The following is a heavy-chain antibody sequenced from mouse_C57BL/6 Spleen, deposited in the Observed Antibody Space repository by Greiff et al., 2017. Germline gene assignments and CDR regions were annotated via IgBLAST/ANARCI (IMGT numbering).Heavy chain of an antibody. Sequence: EVQLQESGGGLVQPKGSLKLSCAASGFSFNTYAMNWVRQAPGKGLEWVARIRSKSNNYATYYADSVKDRFTISRDDSESMLYLQMNNLKTEDTAMYYCVRQRDGYDGFDYWGQGTTLTVSS. V-gene: IGHV10-1*01. CDR1: GFSFNTYA. CDR2: IRSKSNNYAT. CDR3: VRQRDGYDGFDY. D-gene: IGHD2-2*01. J-gene: IGHJ2*01.